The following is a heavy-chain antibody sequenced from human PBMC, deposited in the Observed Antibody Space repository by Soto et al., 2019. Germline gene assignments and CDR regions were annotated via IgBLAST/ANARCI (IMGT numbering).Heavy chain of an antibody. V-gene: IGHV5-51*01. CDR1: GYSFTSYW. Sequence: GGSLRLSCKGSGYSFTSYWIGWVRQMPGKGLEWMGIIYPGDSDTRYSPSFQGQVTISADKSTSTAYLQWSSLKASDTAMYYCARGVVAATHNWFDPWGQGTLVTVSS. D-gene: IGHD2-15*01. CDR3: ARGVVAATHNWFDP. CDR2: IYPGDSDT. J-gene: IGHJ5*02.